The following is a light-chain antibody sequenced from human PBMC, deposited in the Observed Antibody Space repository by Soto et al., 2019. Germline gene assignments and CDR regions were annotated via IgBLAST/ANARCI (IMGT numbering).Light chain of an antibody. CDR2: GAS. CDR3: QQSGTSPWT. Sequence: IVLTQSPGTLSLSPGERTTLSCRASQSISRYLAWYQQKPGQGPRLLIYGASSRATGTPDRFSGSGSGTDFTLTISRLEPEDFAVYYCQQSGTSPWTFGQGTKVDIK. J-gene: IGKJ1*01. CDR1: QSISRY. V-gene: IGKV3-20*01.